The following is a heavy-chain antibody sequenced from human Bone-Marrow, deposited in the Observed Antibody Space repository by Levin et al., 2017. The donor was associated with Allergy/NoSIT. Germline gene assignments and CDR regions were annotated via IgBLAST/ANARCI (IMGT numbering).Heavy chain of an antibody. V-gene: IGHV1-69*16. CDR3: ATSDTSMVGFYYYGMDG. D-gene: IGHD5-18*01. Sequence: KISCQASGGSFTTYTISWVRQAPGQGLEWMGGIMPLLGTADYAQKFEGRVTITADESTSTAYMELTSLRSEDTAIYYCATSDTSMVGFYYYGMDGWGQGTTVTVSS. J-gene: IGHJ6*02. CDR2: IMPLLGTA. CDR1: GGSFTTYT.